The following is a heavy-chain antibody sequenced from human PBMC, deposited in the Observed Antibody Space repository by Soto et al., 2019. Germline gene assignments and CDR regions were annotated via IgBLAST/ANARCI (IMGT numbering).Heavy chain of an antibody. CDR2: ISSSGSTI. D-gene: IGHD5-12*01. Sequence: QVQLVESGGGLVKPGGSLRLSCAASGFTFSDYYMSWIRQAPGKGLEWVSYISSSGSTIYYADSVKGRFTISRDNVKNSLYLQMNSLRAEDTAVYYCARDERWLQSHPYYGMDVWGQGTTVTVSS. CDR3: ARDERWLQSHPYYGMDV. CDR1: GFTFSDYY. J-gene: IGHJ6*02. V-gene: IGHV3-11*01.